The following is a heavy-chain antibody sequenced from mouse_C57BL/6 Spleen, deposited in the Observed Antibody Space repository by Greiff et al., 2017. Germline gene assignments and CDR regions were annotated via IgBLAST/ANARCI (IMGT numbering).Heavy chain of an antibody. V-gene: IGHV1-82*01. D-gene: IGHD3-2*02. Sequence: VKLVESGPELVKPGASVKISCKASGYAFSSSWMNWVKQRPGKGLEWIGRIYPGDGDTNYNGKFKGKATLTADKSSSTAYMQLSSLTSEDSAVYFCAQTAQADYFDYWGQGTTLTVSS. CDR3: AQTAQADYFDY. CDR2: IYPGDGDT. CDR1: GYAFSSSW. J-gene: IGHJ2*01.